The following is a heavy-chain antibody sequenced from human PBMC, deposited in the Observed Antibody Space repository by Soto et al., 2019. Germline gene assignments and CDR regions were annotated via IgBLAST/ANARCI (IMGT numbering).Heavy chain of an antibody. CDR2: IIPIFGTA. CDR1: GGTFSSYA. CDR3: AGPPLTVTSGGYYYGMDV. V-gene: IGHV1-69*13. J-gene: IGHJ6*02. D-gene: IGHD4-4*01. Sequence: RPSVKVSCKASGGTFSSYAISWVRQAPGQGLEWMGGIIPIFGTANYAQKFQGRVTITADESTSTAYMELSSLRSEDTAVYYCAGPPLTVTSGGYYYGMDVWGQGTTVTVSS.